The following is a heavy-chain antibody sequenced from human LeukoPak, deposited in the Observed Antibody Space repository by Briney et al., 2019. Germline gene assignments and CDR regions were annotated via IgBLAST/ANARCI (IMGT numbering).Heavy chain of an antibody. J-gene: IGHJ3*02. CDR2: ISGGGTST. D-gene: IGHD6-13*01. Sequence: GGSLRLSCAASGFTFSSYAMSWVRQAPGKGLEWVSGISGGGTSTYYADSVKGRFTVSRDNSKNTPYLQMHSRRAEDTAIYYCTKGRAAAWGTAFDIWGQGTLVTV. V-gene: IGHV3-23*01. CDR3: TKGRAAAWGTAFDI. CDR1: GFTFSSYA.